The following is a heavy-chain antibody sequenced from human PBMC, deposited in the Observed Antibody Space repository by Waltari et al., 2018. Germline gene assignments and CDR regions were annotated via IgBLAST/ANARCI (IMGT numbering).Heavy chain of an antibody. CDR1: GDSISGYY. CDR3: ACEGSASGLDLLS. J-gene: IGHJ5*02. CDR2: IDTSGNT. V-gene: IGHV4-4*07. Sequence: QVQLQESGPGLVKPSETLSLTCTVSGDSISGYYWSWVRQPAVKGLEWLGRIDTSGNTNYNPSLRSRLTISRDKSNNQLSLRVNSVNAADTAMYYCACEGSASGLDLLSWGQGTLVTVSS. D-gene: IGHD1-26*01.